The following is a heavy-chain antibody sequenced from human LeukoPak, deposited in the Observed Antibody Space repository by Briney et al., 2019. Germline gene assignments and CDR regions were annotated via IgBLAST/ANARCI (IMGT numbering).Heavy chain of an antibody. CDR2: IWYDGSNK. V-gene: IGHV3-33*06. Sequence: PGGSLRLSCAASGFTFSSYGMHWVRQAPGKGLEWVAVIWYDGSNKYYADSVKGRFTISRDNSKNTLYLQMNSLRAEDTAVYYCAKDGTQSGSYVGYYYMDVWGKGTTVTVSS. J-gene: IGHJ6*03. CDR3: AKDGTQSGSYVGYYYMDV. CDR1: GFTFSSYG. D-gene: IGHD1-26*01.